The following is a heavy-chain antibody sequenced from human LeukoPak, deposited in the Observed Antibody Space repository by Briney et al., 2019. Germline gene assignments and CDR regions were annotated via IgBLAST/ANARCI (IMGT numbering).Heavy chain of an antibody. CDR1: GFTFTSSA. V-gene: IGHV1-58*02. J-gene: IGHJ6*03. CDR2: IVVGSGNT. Sequence: RASVKVSCKASGFTFTSSAMQWVRQARGQRLEWIGWIVVGSGNTNYAQKFQERVTITRDMSTSTAYMELSSLRSEDTAVYYCAADLDYYGSGSRYYMDVWGKGTTVTISS. CDR3: AADLDYYGSGSRYYMDV. D-gene: IGHD3-10*01.